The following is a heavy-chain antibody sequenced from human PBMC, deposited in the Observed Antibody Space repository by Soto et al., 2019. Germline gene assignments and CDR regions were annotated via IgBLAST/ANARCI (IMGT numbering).Heavy chain of an antibody. CDR2: IIPIFGTA. CDR3: ARDRLRFLEWLLDGY. Sequence: ASVKVSCKASGGTFSSYAISWVRQAPGQGLEWMGGIIPIFGTANYAQKFQGRVTITADESTSTAYMELSSLRSEDTAVYYCARDRLRFLEWLLDGYWGQGTLVTVSS. J-gene: IGHJ4*02. V-gene: IGHV1-69*13. D-gene: IGHD3-3*01. CDR1: GGTFSSYA.